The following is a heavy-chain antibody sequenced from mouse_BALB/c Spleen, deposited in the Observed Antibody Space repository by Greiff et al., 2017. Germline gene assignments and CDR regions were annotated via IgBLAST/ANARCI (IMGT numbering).Heavy chain of an antibody. CDR2: IDPENGNT. Sequence: EVQLQQSGAELVRPGALVKLSCKASGFNIKDYYMHWVKQRPEQGLEWIGWIDPENGNTIYDPKFQGKASITADTSSNTAYLQLSSLTSEDTAVYYCALYYYGYFDYWGQGTTLTVSS. D-gene: IGHD1-1*01. J-gene: IGHJ2*01. CDR1: GFNIKDYY. CDR3: ALYYYGYFDY. V-gene: IGHV14-1*02.